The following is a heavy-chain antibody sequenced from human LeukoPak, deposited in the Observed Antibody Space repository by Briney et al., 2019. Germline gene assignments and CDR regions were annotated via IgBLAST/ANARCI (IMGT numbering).Heavy chain of an antibody. J-gene: IGHJ3*02. Sequence: GGSLRLPCAASGFTFDDYSMHWVRQGPGKGLEWVSGISWNSGSVGYADSVKGRFTISRDNAKKSLYLQMNSLRAEDMALYYCAKALRGSLWPDAFDIWGQGTMVTVSS. CDR2: ISWNSGSV. CDR1: GFTFDDYS. CDR3: AKALRGSLWPDAFDI. V-gene: IGHV3-9*03. D-gene: IGHD1-26*01.